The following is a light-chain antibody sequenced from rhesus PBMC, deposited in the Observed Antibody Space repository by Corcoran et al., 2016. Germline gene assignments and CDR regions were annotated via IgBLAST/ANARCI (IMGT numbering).Light chain of an antibody. CDR2: DAS. V-gene: IGKV1-33*02. Sequence: DIQMTQSPSSLSASVGDRVTITCRASQGITNDLAWYQQKPGETPKLLIYDASSLQSGIPYRFSGSGSGTDFTLTISSLQSEDFATYYCQHYYNTPWTFGQGTKVEVK. J-gene: IGKJ1*01. CDR1: QGITND. CDR3: QHYYNTPWT.